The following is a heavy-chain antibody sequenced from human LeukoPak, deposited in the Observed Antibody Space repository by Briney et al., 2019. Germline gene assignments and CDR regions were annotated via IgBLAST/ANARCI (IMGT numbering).Heavy chain of an antibody. Sequence: SETLSLTCTVSGGSIISSRCYWGWIRQPPGKGLEWIGSIYYSGNTYHNPSLKSRVTISSDTSKNQLSLKLSSVTAADTALYYCARHVIGGSGIYYWWDYWGQGTLVTVSS. CDR3: ARHVIGGSGIYYWWDY. CDR2: IYYSGNT. D-gene: IGHD1-26*01. J-gene: IGHJ4*02. V-gene: IGHV4-39*01. CDR1: GGSIISSRCY.